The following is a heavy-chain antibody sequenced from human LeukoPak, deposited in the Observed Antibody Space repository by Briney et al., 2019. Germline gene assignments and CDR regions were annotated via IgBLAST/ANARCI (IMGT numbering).Heavy chain of an antibody. CDR3: ARADYFDY. Sequence: PSETLSLTCTVSGGSFKGYHGTWIRQSAGKGLEWIGRIYSSGTTNCNPSLKSRVTMSVDASKNQFSLWLSSVTAADTAVYYCARADYFDYWGRGILVTVSS. CDR1: GGSFKGYH. CDR2: IYSSGTT. V-gene: IGHV4-4*07. J-gene: IGHJ4*02.